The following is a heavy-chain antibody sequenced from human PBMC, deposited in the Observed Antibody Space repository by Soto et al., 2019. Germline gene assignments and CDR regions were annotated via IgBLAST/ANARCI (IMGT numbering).Heavy chain of an antibody. J-gene: IGHJ6*02. CDR2: IYYSGST. D-gene: IGHD3-16*01. V-gene: IGHV4-30-4*01. CDR1: GGSFSRVDYY. CDR3: ARDLGLLLGMDV. Sequence: QVQLQESGPGLVKPSQTLSPTCNVPGGSFSRVDYYWSWIRPPPRTGLVWIVYIYYSGSTYYNPSLKSRVTISVDTSKNQFSLKLSSVTAADTAVYYCARDLGLLLGMDVWGQGTTVTVSS.